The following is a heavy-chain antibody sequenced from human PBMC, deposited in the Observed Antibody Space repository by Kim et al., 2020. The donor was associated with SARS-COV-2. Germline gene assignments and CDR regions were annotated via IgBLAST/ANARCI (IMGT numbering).Heavy chain of an antibody. J-gene: IGHJ4*02. V-gene: IGHV4-39*01. D-gene: IGHD3-22*01. CDR1: GGSISSSSYY. Sequence: SETLSLTCTVSGGSISSSSYYWGWIRQPPGKGLEWIGSIYYSGSTYYNPSLKSRVTISVDTSKNQFSLKLSSVTAADTAVYYCARRGGMIAGEGFDYWGQGTLVTVSS. CDR3: ARRGGMIAGEGFDY. CDR2: IYYSGST.